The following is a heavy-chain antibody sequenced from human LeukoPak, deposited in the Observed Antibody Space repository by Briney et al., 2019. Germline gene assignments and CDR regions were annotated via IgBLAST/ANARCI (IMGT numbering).Heavy chain of an antibody. CDR3: ARRDYDILTGYLEDAFDI. CDR2: IYYSGST. V-gene: IGHV4-39*01. D-gene: IGHD3-9*01. Sequence: SETLSLTCTVSGGSISCSSYYWGWIRQPPGKGLEWIGSIYYSGSTYYNPSLKSRVTISVDTSKNQFSLKLSSVTAADTAVYYCARRDYDILTGYLEDAFDIWGQGTMVTVSS. CDR1: GGSISCSSYY. J-gene: IGHJ3*02.